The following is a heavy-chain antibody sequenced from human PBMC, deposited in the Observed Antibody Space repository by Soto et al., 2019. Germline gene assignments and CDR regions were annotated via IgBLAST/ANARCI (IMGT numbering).Heavy chain of an antibody. CDR2: IYYSGST. CDR1: GGSISSYY. D-gene: IGHD7-27*01. CDR3: ARGSGDLPYFDY. V-gene: IGHV4-59*12. Sequence: SETLSLTCTVSGGSISSYYWSWIRQPPGKGLEWIGYIYYSGSTYYNPSLKSRVTISVDTSKNQFSLKLSSVTAADTAVYYCARGSGDLPYFDYWGQGTLVTVSS. J-gene: IGHJ4*02.